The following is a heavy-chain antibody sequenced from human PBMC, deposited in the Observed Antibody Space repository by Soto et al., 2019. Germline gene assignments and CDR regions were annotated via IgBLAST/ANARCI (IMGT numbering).Heavy chain of an antibody. J-gene: IGHJ3*02. CDR1: GFTFSSYA. CDR2: ISASGGST. D-gene: IGHD5-12*01. V-gene: IGHV3-23*01. Sequence: EVQLLESGGGLVQPGGSLRLSCAASGFTFSSYAMSWVRQAPGKGLEWVSAISASGGSTYYADSVKGRFTISRDNSKNTLYLKINSLRAEDTAVYYCAKFQDGYNSLDAFDIWGQGTMVTVSS. CDR3: AKFQDGYNSLDAFDI.